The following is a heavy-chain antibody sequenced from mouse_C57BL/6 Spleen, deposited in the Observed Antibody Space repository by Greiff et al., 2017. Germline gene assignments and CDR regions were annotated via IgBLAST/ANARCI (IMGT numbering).Heavy chain of an antibody. V-gene: IGHV3-1*01. CDR3: AREGIYYYGSSYYYAMDY. CDR1: GYSITSGYD. Sequence: EVKLMESGPGMVKPSQSLSLTCTVTGYSITSGYDWHWIRHFPGNKLEWMGYISYSGSTNYNPSLKSRISITHDTSKNHFFLKLNSVTTEDTATYYCAREGIYYYGSSYYYAMDYWGQGTSVTVSS. D-gene: IGHD1-1*01. CDR2: ISYSGST. J-gene: IGHJ4*01.